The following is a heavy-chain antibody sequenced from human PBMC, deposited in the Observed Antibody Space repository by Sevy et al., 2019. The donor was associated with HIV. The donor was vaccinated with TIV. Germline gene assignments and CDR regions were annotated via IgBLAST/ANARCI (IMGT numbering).Heavy chain of an antibody. V-gene: IGHV6-1*01. D-gene: IGHD1-1*01. CDR3: ARGDELNSYYYGMDV. Sequence: SQTLSLTCAISGDSVSSSSAAWNWFRQSPPRGLEWLGRTYYRSKWYNNYAVSVKSRVTINPDTSENQFSLHLNSVTPEDTAVYFCARGDELNSYYYGMDVWGQGTTVTVSS. CDR1: GDSVSSSSAA. J-gene: IGHJ6*02. CDR2: TYYRSKWYN.